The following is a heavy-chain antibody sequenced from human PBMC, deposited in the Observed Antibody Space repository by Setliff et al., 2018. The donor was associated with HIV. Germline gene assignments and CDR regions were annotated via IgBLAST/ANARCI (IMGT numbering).Heavy chain of an antibody. CDR2: IYTSGST. CDR3: ARGMLRSSWYAHHDAFDI. J-gene: IGHJ3*02. Sequence: PSETLSLTCTVSGGSISSGSYYWSWIRQPAGKGLEWIGHIYTSGSTNYNPSLKSRVTISVDTSKNQFSLKLSSVTAADTAVYYCARGMLRSSWYAHHDAFDIWGQGTMVTVSS. V-gene: IGHV4-61*09. CDR1: GGSISSGSYY. D-gene: IGHD6-13*01.